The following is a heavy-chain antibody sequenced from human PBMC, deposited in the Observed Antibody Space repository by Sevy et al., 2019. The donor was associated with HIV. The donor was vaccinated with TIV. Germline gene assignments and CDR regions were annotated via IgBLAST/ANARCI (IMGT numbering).Heavy chain of an antibody. D-gene: IGHD3-10*01. V-gene: IGHV1-69*01. CDR1: GGIFRSNA. J-gene: IGHJ4*01. CDR3: ARDKNYYVSGSFDY. CDR2: IIAVFGTT. Sequence: ASVKVSCKASGGIFRSNAISWVRQAPGQGLEWMGGIIAVFGTTNYAQKFQGRVTITADESRSTAYMELSSLRSDDTAVYYCARDKNYYVSGSFDYWGQGSQVTVSS.